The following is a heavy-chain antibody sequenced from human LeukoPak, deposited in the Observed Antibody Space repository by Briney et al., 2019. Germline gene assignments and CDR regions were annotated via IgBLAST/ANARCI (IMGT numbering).Heavy chain of an antibody. Sequence: GGSLRLSCAASGFTFSSYAMSWVRQAPGKGLEWVSAISGSGGSTYYGDSVKGRFTISRDNSKNTLYLQMNSLRAEDTAVYYCAKVHRETAVTLVDYWGQGTLVTVSS. V-gene: IGHV3-23*01. D-gene: IGHD4-17*01. J-gene: IGHJ4*02. CDR1: GFTFSSYA. CDR2: ISGSGGST. CDR3: AKVHRETAVTLVDY.